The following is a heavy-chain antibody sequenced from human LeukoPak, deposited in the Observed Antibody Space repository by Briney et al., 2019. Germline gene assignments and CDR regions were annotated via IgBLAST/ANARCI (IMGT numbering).Heavy chain of an antibody. V-gene: IGHV4-34*01. CDR1: GGSFSGYY. CDR2: INHSGST. J-gene: IGHJ4*02. CDR3: ASRGIYVWGSYRTRYYFDY. D-gene: IGHD3-16*02. Sequence: KPSETLSLTCAVYGGSFSGYYWSWIRQPPGMGLEWIGEINHSGSTNYNPSLKSRVTISVDTSKNQFSLKLSSVTAADTAVYYCASRGIYVWGSYRTRYYFDYWGQGTLVTVSS.